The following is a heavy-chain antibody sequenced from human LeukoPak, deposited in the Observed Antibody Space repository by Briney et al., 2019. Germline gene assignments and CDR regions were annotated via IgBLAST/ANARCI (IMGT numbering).Heavy chain of an antibody. J-gene: IGHJ4*02. CDR2: IKPNTGGT. CDR3: ATGSTLDFDY. Sequence: ASVTVSFKASGYTFTGYYIHWVRQAPGQGLEWVGWIKPNTGGTNYTQKFQGRVTMTRDTSISTAYMDLSRLRSDDTAVYYCATGSTLDFDYWGQGTLVTVSS. CDR1: GYTFTGYY. D-gene: IGHD7-27*01. V-gene: IGHV1-2*02.